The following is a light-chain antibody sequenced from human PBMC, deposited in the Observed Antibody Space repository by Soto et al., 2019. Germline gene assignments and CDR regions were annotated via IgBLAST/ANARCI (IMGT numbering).Light chain of an antibody. V-gene: IGKV3-15*01. J-gene: IGKJ1*01. CDR3: PQYNNWPRT. CDR2: GAS. Sequence: EIVMTQSPATLSVSPGERATLSCRDSLSVSSNLAWYQQKPGQAPRLLLYGASTRATGIPARFSGSGSATEFTLTISSLQSEDFAVYYCPQYNNWPRTFGLGTKVEIK. CDR1: LSVSSN.